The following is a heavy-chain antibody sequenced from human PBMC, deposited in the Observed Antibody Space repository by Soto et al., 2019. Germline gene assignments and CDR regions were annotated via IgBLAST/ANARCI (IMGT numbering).Heavy chain of an antibody. Sequence: QVRLMQSGPEVRRPGASVTVSCKASGYTFTHYFIHWVRLAPGQGLEWMGYINPKSGDTHYSQTFRGRVSMTRDTSTDTANMGLSSLKSDDTAVYFCARVPGHKNSRGDFWGQGTPITVSS. CDR1: GYTFTHYF. J-gene: IGHJ4*02. D-gene: IGHD1-7*01. CDR2: INPKSGDT. V-gene: IGHV1-2*02. CDR3: ARVPGHKNSRGDF.